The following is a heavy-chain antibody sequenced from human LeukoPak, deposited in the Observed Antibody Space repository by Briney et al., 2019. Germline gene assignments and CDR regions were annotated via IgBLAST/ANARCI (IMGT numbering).Heavy chain of an antibody. J-gene: IGHJ4*02. Sequence: GGSLRLSCAASGFTFSSYAMHWVRQAPGKGLEWVAVISYDGSNKYYADSVKGRFTISRDNSKNTLYLQMNSLRAEDTAVYYCARDLGGAGSSSWTRDDYWGQGTLVTVSS. CDR2: ISYDGSNK. CDR1: GFTFSSYA. V-gene: IGHV3-30-3*01. D-gene: IGHD6-13*01. CDR3: ARDLGGAGSSSWTRDDY.